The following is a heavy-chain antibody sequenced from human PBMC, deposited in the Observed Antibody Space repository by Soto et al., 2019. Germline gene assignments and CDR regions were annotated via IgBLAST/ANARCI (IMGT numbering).Heavy chain of an antibody. CDR2: IYSGGST. CDR1: GVNVGSIY. V-gene: IGHV3-53*01. CDR3: ARELGRYYYYVMDV. D-gene: IGHD1-26*01. Sequence: GGFLRLPSAAAGVNVGSIYMSRVRQAQGKGLEWVSVIYSGGSTYYADSVKGRFTISRDNSKNTLYLQMKSLRAEDTAVYYCARELGRYYYYVMDVWGQGTTVTVS. J-gene: IGHJ6*01.